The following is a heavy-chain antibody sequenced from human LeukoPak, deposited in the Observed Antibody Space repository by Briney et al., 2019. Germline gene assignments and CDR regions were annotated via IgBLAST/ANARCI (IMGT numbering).Heavy chain of an antibody. Sequence: GESLKISCKGSGYSFTSYWIGWVRQMPGKGLEWMGIIYPGDSDTRYSPSFQGQVTISADKSISTAYLQWSSLKASDTAMYYCASTFSGYSSGWYWFDPWGQGTLVTVSS. CDR3: ASTFSGYSSGWYWFDP. CDR1: GYSFTSYW. D-gene: IGHD6-19*01. V-gene: IGHV5-51*01. CDR2: IYPGDSDT. J-gene: IGHJ5*02.